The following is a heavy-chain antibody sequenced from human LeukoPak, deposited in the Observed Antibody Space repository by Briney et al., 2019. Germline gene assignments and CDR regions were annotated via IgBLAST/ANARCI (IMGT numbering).Heavy chain of an antibody. D-gene: IGHD3-22*01. CDR3: AKVMNMIVVASIDS. J-gene: IGHJ5*01. CDR2: IGGTGYST. Sequence: GGSLRLSCAASGFTFSSYGMSWVRQAPGKGLEWVSAIGGTGYSTYYADSVKGRFSISRDNSKDTLYLHMDSLRAEDTAVYYCAKVMNMIVVASIDSWGQGILVTVSS. V-gene: IGHV3-23*01. CDR1: GFTFSSYG.